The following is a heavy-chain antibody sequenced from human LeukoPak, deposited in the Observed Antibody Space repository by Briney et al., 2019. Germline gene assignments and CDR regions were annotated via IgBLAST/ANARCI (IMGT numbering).Heavy chain of an antibody. Sequence: ASMKVSCKASGIPFISDHMHWVRQAPGQGPEWMGWINPDTGGTNYAQKFQGRVTMTRDKSISSAFMELFDLRSDDTAIYYCTRVLPVDVWGQGTMIIVST. CDR2: INPDTGGT. CDR3: TRVLPVDV. V-gene: IGHV1-2*02. CDR1: GIPFISDH. J-gene: IGHJ3*01.